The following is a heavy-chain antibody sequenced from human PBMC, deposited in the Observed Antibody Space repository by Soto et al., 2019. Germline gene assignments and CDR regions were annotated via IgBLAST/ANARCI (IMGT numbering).Heavy chain of an antibody. CDR3: SRDDSDWFFN. CDR1: GGSINTENYY. J-gene: IGHJ4*02. CDR2: IYYSGST. Sequence: PSETLSLTCTVSGGSINTENYYWGWMRQPPGKGLEWIASIYYSGSTYYNPSLKSRVTISVDTSKNQFSLKLSSVTAADTAVYYCSRDDSDWFFNWGRGTLVTVSS. V-gene: IGHV4-39*07. D-gene: IGHD3-9*01.